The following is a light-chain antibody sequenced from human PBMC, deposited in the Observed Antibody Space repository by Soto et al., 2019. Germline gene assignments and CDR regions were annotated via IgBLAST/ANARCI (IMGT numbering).Light chain of an antibody. CDR3: QQYASSPHT. V-gene: IGKV3-20*01. J-gene: IGKJ2*01. CDR1: QNVSSSY. CDR2: GAS. Sequence: EIVLTQSPGTLSLSPGERATLSCRASQNVSSSYLAWFQQKPGQAPRLLIYGASSRATGIPDRFSGSGSGADFTLTISRLEPEDFAVFYCQQYASSPHTFGQGTKLEIK.